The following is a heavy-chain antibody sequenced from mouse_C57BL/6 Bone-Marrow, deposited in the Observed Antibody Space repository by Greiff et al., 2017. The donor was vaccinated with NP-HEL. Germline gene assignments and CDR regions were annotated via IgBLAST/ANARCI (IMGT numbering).Heavy chain of an antibody. CDR1: GFSLTSYG. D-gene: IGHD1-1*01. CDR2: IWSGGST. CDR3: AKKEYYGSSYAMDY. J-gene: IGHJ4*01. Sequence: VQLQQSGPGLVQPSQSLSITCTVSGFSLTSYGVHWVRQPPGKGLEWLGVIWSGGSTDYNAAFISRLSISKDNSKSQVFFKMNSLQADDTAIYYCAKKEYYGSSYAMDYWGQGTSVTVSS. V-gene: IGHV2-4*01.